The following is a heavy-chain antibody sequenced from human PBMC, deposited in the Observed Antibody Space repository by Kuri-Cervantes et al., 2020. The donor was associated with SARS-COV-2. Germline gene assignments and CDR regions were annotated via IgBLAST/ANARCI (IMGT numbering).Heavy chain of an antibody. V-gene: IGHV1-18*01. Sequence: ASVKVSCKASGGTFSSYAISWVRQAPGQGLEWMGWISAYNGNTNYAQKLQGRVTMTTDTSTSTAYMELRSLRSDDTAVYYCARLEKRLLWFGDLSGVFDYWGQGALVTVSS. CDR1: GGTFSSYA. CDR2: ISAYNGNT. D-gene: IGHD3-10*01. J-gene: IGHJ4*02. CDR3: ARLEKRLLWFGDLSGVFDY.